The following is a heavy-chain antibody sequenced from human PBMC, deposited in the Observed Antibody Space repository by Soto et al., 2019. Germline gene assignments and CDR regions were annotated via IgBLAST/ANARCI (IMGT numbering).Heavy chain of an antibody. Sequence: GGSLRLSCAASGFTFSDHYMDWVRQAPGKGLEWVGRTRNKANSYTTEYAASVKGRFTISRDDSKNSLYLQMNSLKTEDTAVYYCAREWGYCTNGVCPNYYYYMDVWGKGTTVTVSS. CDR2: TRNKANSYTT. CDR3: AREWGYCTNGVCPNYYYYMDV. V-gene: IGHV3-72*01. CDR1: GFTFSDHY. D-gene: IGHD2-8*01. J-gene: IGHJ6*03.